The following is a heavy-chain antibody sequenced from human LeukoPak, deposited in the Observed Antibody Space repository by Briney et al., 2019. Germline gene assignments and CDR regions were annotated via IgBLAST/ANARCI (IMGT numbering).Heavy chain of an antibody. V-gene: IGHV1-46*01. CDR3: ARDSLYGVVDY. Sequence: ASVKVSFKTSGYTFTSYYIHWVRQAPGQGLEWMGIINPSGGSTSYAQKFQGRVTMTRDTSTSTVYMYLSSLRSEGTAVYYCARDSLYGVVDYWGQGTLVTVSS. CDR2: INPSGGST. CDR1: GYTFTSYY. J-gene: IGHJ4*02. D-gene: IGHD4-17*01.